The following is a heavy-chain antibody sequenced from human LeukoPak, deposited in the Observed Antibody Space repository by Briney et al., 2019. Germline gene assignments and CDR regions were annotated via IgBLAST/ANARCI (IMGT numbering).Heavy chain of an antibody. J-gene: IGHJ4*02. CDR1: GFTFSSHA. CDR3: ANEEVPNDY. CDR2: ISISGDIT. D-gene: IGHD4/OR15-4a*01. V-gene: IGHV3-23*01. Sequence: GGSLRLSCAVSGFTFSSHAMTWVRQAPGKGLEWVSGISISGDITYYADSVQGRFIISRDNPKNTVYLQMNSLRVEDTAVYYCANEEVPNDYWGQGTLVTVSS.